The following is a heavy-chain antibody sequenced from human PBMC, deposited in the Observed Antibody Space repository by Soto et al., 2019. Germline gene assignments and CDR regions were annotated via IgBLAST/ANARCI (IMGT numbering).Heavy chain of an antibody. CDR1: GFTFSNAW. Sequence: GGSLRLSCAASGFTFSNAWMNWVRQAPGKGLEWVGRIKSKTDGGTTDYAAPVKGRFTISRDDSKNTLYLQMNSLKTEDTAVYYCTTGRGATTLLYYYYYGMDVWGQGTTVTVSS. CDR3: TTGRGATTLLYYYYYGMDV. CDR2: IKSKTDGGTT. D-gene: IGHD1-26*01. J-gene: IGHJ6*02. V-gene: IGHV3-15*07.